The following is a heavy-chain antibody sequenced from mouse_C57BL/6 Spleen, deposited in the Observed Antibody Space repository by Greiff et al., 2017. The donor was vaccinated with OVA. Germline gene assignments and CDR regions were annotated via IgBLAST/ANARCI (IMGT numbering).Heavy chain of an antibody. CDR2: ISGGGGNT. Sequence: EVHLVESGGGLVKPGGSLKLSCAASGFTFSSYTMSWVRQTPEKRLEWVATISGGGGNTYYPDSVKGRFTISRDNAKNTLYLQMSSLRSEDTALYYCARNGYDEAWFAYWGQGTLVTVSA. CDR1: GFTFSSYT. J-gene: IGHJ3*01. V-gene: IGHV5-9*01. CDR3: ARNGYDEAWFAY. D-gene: IGHD2-2*01.